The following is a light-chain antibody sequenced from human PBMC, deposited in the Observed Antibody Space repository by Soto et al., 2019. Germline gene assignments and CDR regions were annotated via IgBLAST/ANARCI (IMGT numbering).Light chain of an antibody. V-gene: IGKV1-39*01. CDR1: QSISNY. Sequence: DIQLTQSPSSLSASVGDRVSISCRASQSISNYLNWSQQKPGKAPKVLIFAASRLESGVPSRFSGSGSGTDFTLTISSLQPEDFTTYYCQESYTRTFGQGTKVEI. J-gene: IGKJ1*01. CDR3: QESYTRT. CDR2: AAS.